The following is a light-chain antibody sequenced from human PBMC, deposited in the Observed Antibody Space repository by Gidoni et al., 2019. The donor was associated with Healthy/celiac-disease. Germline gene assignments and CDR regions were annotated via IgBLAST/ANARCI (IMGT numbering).Light chain of an antibody. CDR2: DAS. CDR3: QKRSNWLT. Sequence: VFPHSPAPLSLSPGERATLSCRASKSVSSYLAWYQQKPGQAPRLLIYDASNRATGIPARFSGSGSGKDFTLTISSLEPEDVAVYYCQKRSNWLTFGGGTKVEIK. CDR1: KSVSSY. V-gene: IGKV3-11*01. J-gene: IGKJ4*01.